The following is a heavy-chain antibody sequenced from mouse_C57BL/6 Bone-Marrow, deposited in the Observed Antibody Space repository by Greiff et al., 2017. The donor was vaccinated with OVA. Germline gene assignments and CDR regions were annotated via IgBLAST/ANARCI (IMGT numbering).Heavy chain of an antibody. J-gene: IGHJ2*01. CDR3: ASPGIYYGSKDY. CDR1: GYTFTSYW. CDR2: IHPNSGST. Sequence: QVQLQQPGAELVKPGASVKLSCKASGYTFTSYWMHWVKQRPGQGLEWIGMIHPNSGSTNYNEKFKSKATLTVDKSSSTAYMQLSSLTSEDSAVYYCASPGIYYGSKDYWGQGTTLTVSS. D-gene: IGHD1-1*01. V-gene: IGHV1-64*01.